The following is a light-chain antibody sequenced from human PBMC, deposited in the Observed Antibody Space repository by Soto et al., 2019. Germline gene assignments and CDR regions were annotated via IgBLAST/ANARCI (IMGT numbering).Light chain of an antibody. J-gene: IGLJ1*01. CDR1: NSDVGDYNS. V-gene: IGLV2-8*01. CDR2: EVS. Sequence: QSALTQPPSASGSPGQSVTISCTGTNSDVGDYNSVSWYQQHPGKAPKLMIYEVSKRPSGVPDRFSGSKSANTASLTVSGLQAEDEAVYYCSSYAGSNNYVFGTGTKLTV. CDR3: SSYAGSNNYV.